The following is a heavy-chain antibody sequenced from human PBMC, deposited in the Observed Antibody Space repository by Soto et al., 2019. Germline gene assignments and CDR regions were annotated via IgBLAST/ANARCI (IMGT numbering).Heavy chain of an antibody. Sequence: PGGALSLSCAASGFTFSSYSMNCVRQAPGKGLEWVSSISSSSSYIYYADSVKGRFTISSDNTKNSLYLQMHRLRAEETAVYYCARERLGQLLWYGMDVWGQGTTVTVS. CDR3: ARERLGQLLWYGMDV. CDR1: GFTFSSYS. CDR2: ISSSSSYI. D-gene: IGHD2-2*01. J-gene: IGHJ6*02. V-gene: IGHV3-21*01.